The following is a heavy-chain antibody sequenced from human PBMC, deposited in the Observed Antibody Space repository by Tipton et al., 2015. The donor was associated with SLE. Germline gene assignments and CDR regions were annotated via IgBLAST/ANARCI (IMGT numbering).Heavy chain of an antibody. CDR3: ARHHVMWRWNY. D-gene: IGHD2-21*01. J-gene: IGHJ4*02. Sequence: TLSLTCTVSGGTISSFYWSWFRQPPGKGLEWIGYVYSSGTPSSNPSLKSRITMSVETPKNQLSLKLRSVTAADTAVYFCARHHVMWRWNYWGQGILVTVSS. CDR1: GGTISSFY. V-gene: IGHV4-4*09. CDR2: VYSSGTP.